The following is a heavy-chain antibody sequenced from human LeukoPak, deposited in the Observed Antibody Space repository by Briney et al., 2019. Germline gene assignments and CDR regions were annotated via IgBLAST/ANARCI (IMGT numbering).Heavy chain of an antibody. V-gene: IGHV3-66*02. CDR1: GFTVTNEL. CDR2: INADGDA. J-gene: IGHJ5*02. CDR3: TRARAGRQAWVEFDL. Sequence: GGSLRLTCTVSGFTVTNELMDWVRQAPGKGPEWVALINADGDAVYADSARGRFTISRDTSRNMVYLQMNRLSPEDSAVYYCTRARAGRQAWVEFDLWGQGTLVTVSS. D-gene: IGHD3-10*01.